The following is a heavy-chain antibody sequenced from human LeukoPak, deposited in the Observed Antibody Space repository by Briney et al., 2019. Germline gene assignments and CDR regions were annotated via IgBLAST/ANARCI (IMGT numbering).Heavy chain of an antibody. V-gene: IGHV4-30-4*01. CDR3: ARGEDILTGYYNVGDAFDI. Sequence: SQTLSLTCTVSGGSISSGDYYWSWIRQPSGKGLEWIGYVYYSGSTYYNPSLKSRVTISVDTSENQFSLKLSSVTAADTAVYYCARGEDILTGYYNVGDAFDIWGQGTMVTVSS. CDR2: VYYSGST. J-gene: IGHJ3*02. D-gene: IGHD3-9*01. CDR1: GGSISSGDYY.